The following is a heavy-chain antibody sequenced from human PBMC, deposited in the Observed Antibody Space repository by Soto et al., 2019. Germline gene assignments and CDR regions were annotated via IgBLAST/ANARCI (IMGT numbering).Heavy chain of an antibody. CDR1: GASIRSFY. Sequence: PSETLSLTCTVSGASIRSFYWNWIRQPAGKGLQWIGRIYDTGVTKYNPSLKSRVTMSLDTSKNQFSLRLTSVTAADTAIYYCARDKITLIRGVITWFDPWGQGTLVTVSS. V-gene: IGHV4-4*07. J-gene: IGHJ5*02. CDR3: ARDKITLIRGVITWFDP. D-gene: IGHD3-10*01. CDR2: IYDTGVT.